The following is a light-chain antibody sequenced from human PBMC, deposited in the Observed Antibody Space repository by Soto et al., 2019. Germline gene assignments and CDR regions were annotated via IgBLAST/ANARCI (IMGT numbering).Light chain of an antibody. J-gene: IGKJ3*01. CDR3: QQYGSSRFT. CDR1: QSVSSKY. CDR2: GTS. V-gene: IGKV3-20*01. Sequence: EIVLTQSPGTLSLSPGERATLSCRASQSVSSKYLAWYQQKPGQAPRVLIYGTSIRASGVPERFSGGGSGADFTLTITRLEPEDFAVYYCQQYGSSRFTFGSGTKVDFK.